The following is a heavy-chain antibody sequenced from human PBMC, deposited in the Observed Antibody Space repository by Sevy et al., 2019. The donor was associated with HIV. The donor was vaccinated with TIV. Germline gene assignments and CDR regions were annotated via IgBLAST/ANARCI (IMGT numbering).Heavy chain of an antibody. CDR1: GFTFSSYG. CDR3: AKDRTPYSSSSIAWFDP. D-gene: IGHD6-6*01. CDR2: ISYDGSNK. Sequence: GGSLRLSCAASGFTFSSYGMHWVRQAPGKGLEWVAVISYDGSNKYCADSVKGRFTISIDNYKNTLYLQMNSLRAEDTAVYYCAKDRTPYSSSSIAWFDPWGQGTLVTVSS. V-gene: IGHV3-30*18. J-gene: IGHJ5*02.